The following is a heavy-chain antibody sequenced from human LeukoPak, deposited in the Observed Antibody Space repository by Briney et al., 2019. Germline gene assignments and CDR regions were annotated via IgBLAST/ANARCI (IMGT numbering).Heavy chain of an antibody. CDR1: GFTFGDYA. D-gene: IGHD2-21*02. J-gene: IGHJ4*02. V-gene: IGHV3-49*04. CDR3: TRDLTEHIVVVTAAFDY. CDR2: IRSKAYGGTT. Sequence: PGGSLRLSCTASGFTFGDYAMSWVRQAPGKGLEWVGFIRSKAYGGTTEYAASVKGRYTISRDDSKSIAYLQMNSLKTEDTAVYYCTRDLTEHIVVVTAAFDYWGQGTLVTVSS.